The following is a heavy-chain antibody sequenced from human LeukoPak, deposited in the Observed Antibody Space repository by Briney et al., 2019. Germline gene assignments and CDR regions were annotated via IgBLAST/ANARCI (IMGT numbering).Heavy chain of an antibody. D-gene: IGHD2-2*03. CDR3: ARRGYCGSTSCYPFDP. CDR2: IYYSGST. V-gene: IGHV4-39*01. Sequence: SETLSLTCTVSGGSISSNNYYWGWIRQPPGKGLEWIGSIYYSGSTYYNPFLKSRVTISVDTSKNQFSLKLSSVTAADTAVYYCARRGYCGSTSCYPFDPWGQGTLVTVSS. J-gene: IGHJ5*02. CDR1: GGSISSNNYY.